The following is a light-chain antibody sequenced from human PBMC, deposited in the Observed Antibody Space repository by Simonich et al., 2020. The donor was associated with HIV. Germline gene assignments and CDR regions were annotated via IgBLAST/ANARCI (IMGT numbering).Light chain of an antibody. CDR1: KSISSW. V-gene: IGKV1-5*03. CDR2: KAS. CDR3: QQYNSYSRT. J-gene: IGKJ1*01. Sequence: DIQMTPSPSTLSASVGDRVTITCRASKSISSWLAWYQQKPGKAPKLLIYKASSVESGVPSRFSGSGSGTEFTLTISSLQPDDFATYYCQQYNSYSRTFGQGTKVEIK.